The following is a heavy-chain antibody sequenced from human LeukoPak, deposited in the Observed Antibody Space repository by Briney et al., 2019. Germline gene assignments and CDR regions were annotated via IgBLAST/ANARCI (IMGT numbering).Heavy chain of an antibody. CDR2: ISGSGGDT. V-gene: IGHV3-23*01. D-gene: IGHD1-1*01. CDR1: GFTFSSYA. CDR3: AKARGATHGTYYFDY. Sequence: GGFLRLSCAATGFTFSSYAMDWVRQAPGKGLEWVSISGSGGDTYYADSVKGRFTISRDNSKNTLYLQMNSLRAEVTAVYYWAKARGATHGTYYFDYWGQGTLVTVSS. J-gene: IGHJ4*02.